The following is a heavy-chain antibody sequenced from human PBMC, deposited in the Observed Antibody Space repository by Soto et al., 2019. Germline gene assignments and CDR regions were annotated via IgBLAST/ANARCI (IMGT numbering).Heavy chain of an antibody. CDR3: AKTTGRTGWDHFDS. D-gene: IGHD3-10*01. V-gene: IGHV3-9*01. CDR2: IHWNSGIT. Sequence: EVQLVESGGGLIQPGGSLRLSCAASGFTFDDYAMHWVRQAPGKXXXWVSGIHWNSGITGYADSVRGRFTISRDNAKNSLYLQMSSLRAEDTALYHCAKTTGRTGWDHFDSWGQGTLVTVSS. CDR1: GFTFDDYA. J-gene: IGHJ4*02.